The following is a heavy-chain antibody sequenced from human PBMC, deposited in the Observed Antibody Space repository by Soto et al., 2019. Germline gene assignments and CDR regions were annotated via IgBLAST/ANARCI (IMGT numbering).Heavy chain of an antibody. D-gene: IGHD5-18*01. J-gene: IGHJ6*02. CDR1: GFTFTNHW. CDR2: INGDGTST. Sequence: EVQLVESGGGLVQLGGSLRLSCAATGFTFTNHWMHWVRQAPGKGLVWVSRINGDGTSTFYADSVKGRFAISRDNAMDTVYLQLSDLRGEDTAVYFCASGIQLRYGMDVWGQGTTVTVSS. CDR3: ASGIQLRYGMDV. V-gene: IGHV3-74*01.